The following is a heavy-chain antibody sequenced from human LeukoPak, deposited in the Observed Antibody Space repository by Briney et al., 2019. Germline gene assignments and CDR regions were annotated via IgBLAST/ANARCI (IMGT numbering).Heavy chain of an antibody. Sequence: GGSLRLSCAASGFTFSSYSMNWVRQAPGKGLEWVSYISSSSSTIYYADSVKGRFTISRDNAKNSLYLQMNSLRAEDTAVYYCAREKFSDCSSTSCYINYFDYWGQGTLVTASS. J-gene: IGHJ4*02. V-gene: IGHV3-48*01. CDR3: AREKFSDCSSTSCYINYFDY. CDR1: GFTFSSYS. D-gene: IGHD2-2*02. CDR2: ISSSSSTI.